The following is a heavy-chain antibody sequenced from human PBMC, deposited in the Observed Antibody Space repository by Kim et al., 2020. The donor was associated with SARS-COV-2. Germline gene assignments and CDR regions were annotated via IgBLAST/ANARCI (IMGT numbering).Heavy chain of an antibody. CDR3: AKGHYYGSGSYWREINWFDP. CDR2: ISGSGGST. D-gene: IGHD3-10*01. V-gene: IGHV3-23*01. J-gene: IGHJ5*02. CDR1: GFTFSSYA. Sequence: GGSLRLSCAASGFTFSSYAMNWVRQAPGKGLEWVSAISGSGGSTYYADSVKGRFTISRDNSKNTLYLQMNSLRAEDTAVYYCAKGHYYGSGSYWREINWFDPWGQGTLVTVSS.